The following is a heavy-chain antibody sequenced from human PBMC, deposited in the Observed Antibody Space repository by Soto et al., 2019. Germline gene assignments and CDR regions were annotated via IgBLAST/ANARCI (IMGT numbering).Heavy chain of an antibody. D-gene: IGHD2-21*01. CDR1: GYTFVDYA. Sequence: QVQLVQSGAEVNRPGASVKISCRASGYTFVDYALHWVRQAPGQGLEWVGWMNPNTGNIKYSHNFEDRVSITRDRATSTAYMELRGLRSEDTAVYFCTREAIVAENWFDPWGQGTLVTVSS. CDR3: TREAIVAENWFDP. V-gene: IGHV1-3*01. CDR2: MNPNTGNI. J-gene: IGHJ5*02.